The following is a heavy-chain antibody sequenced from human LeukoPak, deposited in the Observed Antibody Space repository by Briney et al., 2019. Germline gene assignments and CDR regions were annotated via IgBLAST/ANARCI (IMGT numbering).Heavy chain of an antibody. V-gene: IGHV4-59*11. CDR1: GGSIKSHF. Sequence: ASETLSLTCTVSGGSIKSHFWSWVRQPPGKGLEWIGSIYYSGSTYYNPSLKSRLTISVDTSKSQFSLKLSSVTAADTAVYYCARAHPSGSYDWGQGTLVTVSS. D-gene: IGHD1-26*01. CDR2: IYYSGST. J-gene: IGHJ4*02. CDR3: ARAHPSGSYD.